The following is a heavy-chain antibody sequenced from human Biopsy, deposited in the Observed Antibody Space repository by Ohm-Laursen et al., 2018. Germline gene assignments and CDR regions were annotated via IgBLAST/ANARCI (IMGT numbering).Heavy chain of an antibody. Sequence: SLRLSCAAIGFTFSSYGMSWVRQAPGKGLEWVSAITDSGGSTFYADSVKGRFTISRDNSKNTLYLQMSSLRAEDTAVYYCARDGAAGYGLDVWGQGTTVTVSS. CDR3: ARDGAAGYGLDV. CDR2: ITDSGGST. V-gene: IGHV3-23*01. CDR1: GFTFSSYG. D-gene: IGHD6-25*01. J-gene: IGHJ6*02.